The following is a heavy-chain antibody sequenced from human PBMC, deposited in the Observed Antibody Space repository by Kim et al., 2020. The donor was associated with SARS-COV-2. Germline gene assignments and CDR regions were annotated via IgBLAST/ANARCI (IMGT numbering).Heavy chain of an antibody. D-gene: IGHD4-17*01. Sequence: YYADSVKGRFTISRDNTQSSLFLQMNSLRAADTAVYSCAMFPTMTTQGDFWGQGTLVTVSS. J-gene: IGHJ4*02. V-gene: IGHV3-21*01. CDR3: AMFPTMTTQGDF.